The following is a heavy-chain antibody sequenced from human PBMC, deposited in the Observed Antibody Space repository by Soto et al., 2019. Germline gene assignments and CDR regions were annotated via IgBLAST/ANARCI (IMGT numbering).Heavy chain of an antibody. J-gene: IGHJ5*02. CDR3: ARGVYGSGTLGWFDP. Sequence: EVQLVESGGGLVQPGRSLRLSCAASGLTFDDSAMHWVRQAPGKGLEWVSGVNWKSNSIGYADSVKGRFTISRDNAKNSLYLQMNSLRAEDTALYYCARGVYGSGTLGWFDPWGQGTLVTVSS. CDR1: GLTFDDSA. CDR2: VNWKSNSI. V-gene: IGHV3-9*01. D-gene: IGHD3-10*01.